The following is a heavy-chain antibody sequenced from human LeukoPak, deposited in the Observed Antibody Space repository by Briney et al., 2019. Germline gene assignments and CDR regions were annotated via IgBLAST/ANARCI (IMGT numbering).Heavy chain of an antibody. CDR1: GYTLTELS. V-gene: IGHV1-24*01. CDR3: ATGSGSYYWFDY. CDR2: FDPEDGEA. Sequence: ASVKVSCKVSGYTLTELSMHWVRQTPGKGLEWMGGFDPEDGEAIYAQKFQGRVTMTEDTSTDTAYMELSSLRSEDTAVFCCATGSGSYYWFDYWGQGTLVTVSS. D-gene: IGHD3-10*01. J-gene: IGHJ4*02.